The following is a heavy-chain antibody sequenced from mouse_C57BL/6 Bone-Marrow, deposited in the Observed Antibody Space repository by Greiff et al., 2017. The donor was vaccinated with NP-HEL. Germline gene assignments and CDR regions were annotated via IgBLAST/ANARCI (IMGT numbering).Heavy chain of an antibody. D-gene: IGHD1-1*01. CDR2: IWGGGSP. CDR1: GFSLTSYG. Sequence: VKLVESGPGLVAPSQSLSITCTVSGFSLTSYGVDWVRQPPGKGLEWLGVIWGGGSPNYNSALMSRLGISKDNSKSQVFLKMNSLQTDDTAMYYCAKHETPDYYGSSHWYFDVWGTGTTVTVSS. J-gene: IGHJ1*03. CDR3: AKHETPDYYGSSHWYFDV. V-gene: IGHV2-9*01.